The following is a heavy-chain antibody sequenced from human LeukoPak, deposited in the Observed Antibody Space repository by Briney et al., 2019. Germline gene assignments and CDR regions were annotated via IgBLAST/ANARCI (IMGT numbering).Heavy chain of an antibody. D-gene: IGHD2-15*01. V-gene: IGHV3-64D*09. CDR1: GFPFSSYA. CDR2: ISDSGGST. CDR3: VRGYSLGPYGMDV. Sequence: PGGSLRLSCPASGFPFSSYAMHWVRQAPGKGLEYVSAISDSGGSTYYADSVKGRFTISRDNSKNTLYLQMSSLRAEDTAVYFCVRGYSLGPYGMDVWGQGTTVTVSS. J-gene: IGHJ6*02.